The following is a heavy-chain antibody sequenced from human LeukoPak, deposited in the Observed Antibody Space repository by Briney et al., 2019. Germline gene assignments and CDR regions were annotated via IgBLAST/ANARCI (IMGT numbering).Heavy chain of an antibody. CDR1: GYTFTGYY. J-gene: IGHJ6*02. CDR3: ARERGPGYGDYNLPYYYYYGMDV. V-gene: IGHV1-2*04. CDR2: INPNSGGT. Sequence: ASVKVSCKASGYTFTGYYMHWVRQAPGQGLEWTGWINPNSGGTNYAQKFQGWVTMTRDTSISTAYMELSRLRSDDTAVYYCARERGPGYGDYNLPYYYYYGMDVWGQGTTVTVSS. D-gene: IGHD4-17*01.